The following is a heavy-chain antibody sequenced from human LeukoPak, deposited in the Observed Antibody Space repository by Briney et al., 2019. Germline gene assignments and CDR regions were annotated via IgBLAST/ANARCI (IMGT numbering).Heavy chain of an antibody. D-gene: IGHD3-22*01. V-gene: IGHV3-23*01. CDR1: GFTFSSYA. J-gene: IGHJ4*01. Sequence: GGSLRLSCAASGFTFSSYAMRWVRQAPGKGLEWVSAISPSSGTFYADSVKGRFTISRDNSKNTLYLQMNSLRAEDTAVYYRARPQSNSGYYRPFDEWGQGTLVTVPS. CDR3: ARPQSNSGYYRPFDE. CDR2: ISPSSGT.